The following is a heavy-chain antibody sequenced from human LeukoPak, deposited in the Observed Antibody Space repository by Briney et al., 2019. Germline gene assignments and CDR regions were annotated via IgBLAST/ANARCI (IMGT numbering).Heavy chain of an antibody. V-gene: IGHV5-51*01. D-gene: IGHD2-15*01. J-gene: IGHJ4*02. Sequence: GESLKISCKGSGYSFTSYWIGWVRQMPGKGQEWMGIIYPGDSDTRYSPSFQGQVTISADKSISTAYLQWSSLKASDTAMYYCARRVGYCSGGSCYSDCFDYWGQGTLVTVSS. CDR2: IYPGDSDT. CDR1: GYSFTSYW. CDR3: ARRVGYCSGGSCYSDCFDY.